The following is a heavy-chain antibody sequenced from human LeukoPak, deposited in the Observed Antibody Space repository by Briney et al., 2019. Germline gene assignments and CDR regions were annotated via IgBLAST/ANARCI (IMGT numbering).Heavy chain of an antibody. CDR3: AKDIRAGPSVYDY. J-gene: IGHJ4*02. CDR1: GFTFDDYA. V-gene: IGHV3-43*02. CDR2: ISGGGGST. D-gene: IGHD2-8*01. Sequence: GGSLRLSCAASGFTFDDYAMHWVRQAPGKGLEWVSLISGGGGSTYYADSVKGRFTISRDNSKNSLYLQMNSPRTEDTALYYCAKDIRAGPSVYDYWGQGTLVTVSS.